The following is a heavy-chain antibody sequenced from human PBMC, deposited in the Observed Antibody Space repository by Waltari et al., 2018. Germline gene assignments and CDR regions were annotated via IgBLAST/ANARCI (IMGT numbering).Heavy chain of an antibody. CDR1: GGSISSHY. V-gene: IGHV4-59*11. CDR3: ARMMGMITFGGVIENFDY. J-gene: IGHJ4*02. CDR2: IYYSGST. D-gene: IGHD3-16*02. Sequence: QVQLQESGPGLVKPSETLSLTCTVSGGSISSHYWSWLRQPPGKGLEWIGYIYYSGSTNSNPSLKSRVTISVDTSKNQFSLKLSSVTAADTAVYYCARMMGMITFGGVIENFDYWGQGTLVTVSS.